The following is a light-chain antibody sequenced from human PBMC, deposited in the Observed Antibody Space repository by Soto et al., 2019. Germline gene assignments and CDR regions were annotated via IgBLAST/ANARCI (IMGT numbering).Light chain of an antibody. V-gene: IGKV1-5*01. CDR3: QEYNNYWT. Sequence: DLQMTQSPSPLSASVGDPVTITRRASQTISRWLAWYKQKPGKAPRLLIYTASTLESGVPSRFSASGSGTEFTLTIRSLNPDDFATDYCQEYNNYWTFGQGTKVDIK. J-gene: IGKJ1*01. CDR1: QTISRW. CDR2: TAS.